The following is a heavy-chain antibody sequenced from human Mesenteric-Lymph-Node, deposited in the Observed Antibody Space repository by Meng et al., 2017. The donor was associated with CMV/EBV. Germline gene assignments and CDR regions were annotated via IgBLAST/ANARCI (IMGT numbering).Heavy chain of an antibody. CDR3: ARDPGTYYDSSGYFVH. CDR1: YTFPYYG. Sequence: YTFPYYGISWVRQAPGQGLEWMGWINPYNGNTDYAQSFQGRVTMTTDTTTTTVYMELRSLRSDDTAVYYCARDPGTYYDSSGYFVHWGQGALVTVSS. J-gene: IGHJ5*02. CDR2: INPYNGNT. D-gene: IGHD3-22*01. V-gene: IGHV1-18*04.